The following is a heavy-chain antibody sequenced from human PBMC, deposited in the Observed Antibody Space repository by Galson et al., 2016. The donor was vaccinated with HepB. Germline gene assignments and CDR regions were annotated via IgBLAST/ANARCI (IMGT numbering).Heavy chain of an antibody. D-gene: IGHD2-2*01. V-gene: IGHV3-21*01. Sequence: SLRLSCAASGFTLSRYTMNWVRQTPGKGLEWVSPITSGSDYIYEAHSVKGRFTISRDNSKNTVYLQMNSLRAEDTAVYYCARGFAVPGRIDYWGQGTLVTVSS. J-gene: IGHJ4*02. CDR1: GFTLSRYT. CDR3: ARGFAVPGRIDY. CDR2: ITSGSDYI.